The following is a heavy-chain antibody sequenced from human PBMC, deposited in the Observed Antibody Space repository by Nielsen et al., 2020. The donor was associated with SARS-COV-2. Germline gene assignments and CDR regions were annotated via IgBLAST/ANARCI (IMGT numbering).Heavy chain of an antibody. CDR2: INHSGST. CDR3: ARGGGYSYGAIDY. V-gene: IGHV4-34*01. Sequence: SETLSLTCTVSGGSISSYYWSWIRQPPGKGLEWIGEINHSGSTNYNPSLKSRVTISVDTSKNQFSLKLSSVTAADTAVYYCARGGGYSYGAIDYWGQGTLVTVSS. CDR1: GGSISSYY. D-gene: IGHD5-18*01. J-gene: IGHJ4*02.